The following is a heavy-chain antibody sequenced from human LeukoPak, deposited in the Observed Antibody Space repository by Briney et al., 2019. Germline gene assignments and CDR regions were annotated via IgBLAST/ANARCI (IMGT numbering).Heavy chain of an antibody. J-gene: IGHJ5*02. Sequence: SSETLSLICTVSGDSMSSYFWSWIRQPPGKGLEWIAYNHDSGTTNYNPSLKSRVTTSIDTSKNQFSLKLNSVTPADTAVYYCARSRGGFGDYGSWFDPWGQGTLVTVSS. CDR1: GDSMSSYF. CDR3: ARSRGGFGDYGSWFDP. V-gene: IGHV4-59*01. CDR2: NHDSGTT. D-gene: IGHD4-17*01.